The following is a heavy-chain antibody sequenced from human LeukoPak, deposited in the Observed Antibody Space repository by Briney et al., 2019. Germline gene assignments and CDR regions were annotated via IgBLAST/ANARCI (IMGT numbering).Heavy chain of an antibody. D-gene: IGHD6-13*01. CDR3: ARTRDSSSPFDY. CDR1: GYTFTSYD. CDR2: MNPNSGNT. V-gene: IGHV1-8*03. J-gene: IGHJ4*02. Sequence: ASVKGSCKASGYTFTSYDINWVRQATGQGLEWMGWMNPNSGNTGYAQKCQGRVTITRNTTISTAYMELSSLRSEDTAVYYCARTRDSSSPFDYWGQGTLVTVSS.